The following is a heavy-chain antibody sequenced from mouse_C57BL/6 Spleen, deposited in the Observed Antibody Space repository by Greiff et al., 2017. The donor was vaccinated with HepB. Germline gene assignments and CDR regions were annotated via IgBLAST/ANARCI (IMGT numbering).Heavy chain of an antibody. D-gene: IGHD4-1*02. CDR1: GYTFTSYW. Sequence: QVQLKQPGAELVMPGASVKLSCKASGYTFTSYWMHWVKQRPGQGLEWIGEIDPSDSYTNYNQKFKGKSTLTVDKSSSTAYMQLSSLTSEDSAVYYCARGATGTRVDYWGQGTTLTVSS. V-gene: IGHV1-69*01. CDR2: IDPSDSYT. CDR3: ARGATGTRVDY. J-gene: IGHJ2*01.